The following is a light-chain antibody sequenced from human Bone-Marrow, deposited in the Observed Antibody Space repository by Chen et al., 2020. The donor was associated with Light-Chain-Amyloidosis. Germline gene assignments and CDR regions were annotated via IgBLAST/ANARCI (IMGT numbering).Light chain of an antibody. Sequence: EIVLTQSPATLSLSPGEIATLSCRASQSVGTNLAWYQQKPGQAPRLLIYAVSDRATGIPARFRGSGSGTDFTLTISSLEPADFAVYYCQQRSNWPPSITFGQGTRLDIK. J-gene: IGKJ5*01. V-gene: IGKV3-11*01. CDR3: QQRSNWPPSIT. CDR2: AVS. CDR1: QSVGTN.